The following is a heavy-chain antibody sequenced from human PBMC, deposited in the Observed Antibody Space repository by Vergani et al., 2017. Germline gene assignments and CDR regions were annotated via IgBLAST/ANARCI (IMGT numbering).Heavy chain of an antibody. J-gene: IGHJ6*03. CDR2: IWYDGSNK. D-gene: IGHD4-11*01. V-gene: IGHV3-33*01. CDR3: ASGADYTYSYYYMDV. Sequence: QVQLVESGGGVVQPGRSLRLSCASSGFTFSTYGMHWVRQAPGKGLEWVAVIWYDGSNKYYADSVKGRFTISRDNSKNTLYLQMNSLRAEDTAVYYCASGADYTYSYYYMDVWGKGP. CDR1: GFTFSTYG.